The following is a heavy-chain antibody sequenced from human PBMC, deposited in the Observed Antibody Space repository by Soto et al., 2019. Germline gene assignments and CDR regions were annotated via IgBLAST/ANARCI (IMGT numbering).Heavy chain of an antibody. CDR3: ARPYSSSLENSYYYAMDV. CDR1: GGTFNSHA. Sequence: QVQLVQSGAEVKKPGSSVKVSCKASGGTFNSHAISWVRQAPGQGLEWMGGIIPIFRTTNYAQKFQGRITITADESTSTAYMELSSLRSEDTAVYYCARPYSSSLENSYYYAMDVWGQGTTVTVSS. CDR2: IIPIFRTT. D-gene: IGHD6-13*01. J-gene: IGHJ6*02. V-gene: IGHV1-69*12.